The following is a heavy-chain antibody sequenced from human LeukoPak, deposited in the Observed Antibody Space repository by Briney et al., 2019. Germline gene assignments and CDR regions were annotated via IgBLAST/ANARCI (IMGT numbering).Heavy chain of an antibody. CDR2: ISGSGSST. Sequence: GGSLRLSCAASRFTFSNYAMTWVRQAPGKGLEWVSTISGSGSSTYYADSVKGRFTISRDNSKNTLYLQVNSLRAEDTAVYYCAKGLKYDDGGLYWGQGTLVTVSS. V-gene: IGHV3-23*01. J-gene: IGHJ4*02. D-gene: IGHD2-15*01. CDR1: RFTFSNYA. CDR3: AKGLKYDDGGLY.